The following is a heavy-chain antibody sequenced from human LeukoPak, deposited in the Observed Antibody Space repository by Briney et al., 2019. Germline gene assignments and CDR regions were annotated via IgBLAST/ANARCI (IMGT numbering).Heavy chain of an antibody. Sequence: WGSLRLSCSASRFTFSSFSMIRVRQAPGQGLEGVLYISSSSSYIYYADPVKGRFTISTDNAKNSMYLQMNSLKAEDTAVYYFARGPYGSGRFGAFDIWGQGTMVTVSS. CDR1: RFTFSSFS. V-gene: IGHV3-21*01. D-gene: IGHD3-10*01. CDR2: ISSSSSYI. CDR3: ARGPYGSGRFGAFDI. J-gene: IGHJ3*02.